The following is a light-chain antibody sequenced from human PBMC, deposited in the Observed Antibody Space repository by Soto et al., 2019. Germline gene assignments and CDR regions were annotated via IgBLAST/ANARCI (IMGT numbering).Light chain of an antibody. V-gene: IGLV2-14*01. CDR2: DVN. CDR3: SSYTDSSTFG. J-gene: IGLJ1*01. Sequence: QSVLTQPASVSGSPGQSITISCTGTSSDVGGYDYVSWYQQLPGKAPKLLIYDVNNRPSGVSHRFSGSKSGNTASLTISGLQADDEAYYYCSSYTDSSTFGFGTGTKVTGL. CDR1: SSDVGGYDY.